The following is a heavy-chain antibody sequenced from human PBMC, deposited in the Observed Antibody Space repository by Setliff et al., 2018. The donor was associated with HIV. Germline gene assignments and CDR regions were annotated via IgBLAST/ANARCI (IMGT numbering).Heavy chain of an antibody. CDR1: GYSISSDYW. Sequence: SETLSLTCTVSGYSISSDYWWGWIRQPPGKGLEWIGEINHSGSTNYNPSLKSRVTISVDTSKNQFSLKLSSVTAADTAVYYCARDRPDLYYDSSGDAFDIWGQGTMVT. J-gene: IGHJ3*02. V-gene: IGHV4-38-2*02. D-gene: IGHD3-22*01. CDR2: INHSGST. CDR3: ARDRPDLYYDSSGDAFDI.